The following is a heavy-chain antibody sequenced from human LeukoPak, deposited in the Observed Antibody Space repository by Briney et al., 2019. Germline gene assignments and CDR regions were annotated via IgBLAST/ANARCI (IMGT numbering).Heavy chain of an antibody. D-gene: IGHD6-19*01. J-gene: IGHJ4*02. Sequence: GGSLRLSCAASGFTFSSYAMHWVRQAPGKGLEWVAVISYDGSNKYYADSVKGRFTISRDNSKNTLYLQMNSLRAEDTAVYYCAKDSLSMYSSGHHFDYWGQGTLVTVSS. CDR3: AKDSLSMYSSGHHFDY. CDR1: GFTFSSYA. CDR2: ISYDGSNK. V-gene: IGHV3-30-3*01.